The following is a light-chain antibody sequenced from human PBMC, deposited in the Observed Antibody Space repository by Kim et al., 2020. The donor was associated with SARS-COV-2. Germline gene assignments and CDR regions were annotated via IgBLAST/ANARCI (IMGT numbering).Light chain of an antibody. CDR1: QGIANN. V-gene: IGKV1-16*01. J-gene: IGKJ1*01. CDR2: ATS. CDR3: QQCDVSPRT. Sequence: DTQMTQSPSSLSASVGDRVIITCRASQGIANNLVWFQQKPGKAPKSLIYATSSLESGVPSRFSGSGSGTEFTLTISSLQPEDYATYYCQQCDVSPRTFGQGTKVDIK.